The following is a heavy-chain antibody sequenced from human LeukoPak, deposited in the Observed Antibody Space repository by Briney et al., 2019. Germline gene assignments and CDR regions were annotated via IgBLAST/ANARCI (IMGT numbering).Heavy chain of an antibody. CDR1: GDSVGSPYY. D-gene: IGHD1-14*01. CDR2: IFHSGYV. Sequence: SETLSLTCNVSGDSVGSPYYWGWIRQPPGKGLEWVASIFHSGYVYHNPSLKSLVTMSIDMSRNQFSLQLTSVTAAETALYYCARAVTGEPDYFDLWGQGTLVTVSS. CDR3: ARAVTGEPDYFDL. J-gene: IGHJ4*02. V-gene: IGHV4-38-2*02.